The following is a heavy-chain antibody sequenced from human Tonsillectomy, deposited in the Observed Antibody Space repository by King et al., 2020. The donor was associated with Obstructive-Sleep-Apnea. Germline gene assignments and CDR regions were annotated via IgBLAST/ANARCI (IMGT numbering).Heavy chain of an antibody. CDR2: IYYRGST. D-gene: IGHD4-23*01. J-gene: IGHJ4*02. CDR3: ARVTGPHYGGNNRLDS. CDR1: GGSISSGGYY. Sequence: VQLQESGPGLGKPSQTLSLTCTVSGGSISSGGYYWSWIRQHPGKGLEWIGYIYYRGSTYYNPSLKSRVTISVDTSKNQFSLKLTSVTAADTAVYYCARVTGPHYGGNNRLDSWGQGTLVTVSS. V-gene: IGHV4-31*03.